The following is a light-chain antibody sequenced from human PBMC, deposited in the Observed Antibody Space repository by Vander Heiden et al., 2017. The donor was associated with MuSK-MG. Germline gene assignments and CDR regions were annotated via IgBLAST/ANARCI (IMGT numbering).Light chain of an antibody. CDR1: QSVSSY. CDR2: DAS. Sequence: IGLTQSPATLSLSPGERATLSCRASQSVSSYLSWYQQKPGEAPRLLIYDASNRATGIPARCSGSGAGTDVTPTISSLQPEDFAVEYCQQHNNRSYTFGQGTKVEIK. CDR3: QQHNNRSYT. J-gene: IGKJ2*01. V-gene: IGKV3-11*01.